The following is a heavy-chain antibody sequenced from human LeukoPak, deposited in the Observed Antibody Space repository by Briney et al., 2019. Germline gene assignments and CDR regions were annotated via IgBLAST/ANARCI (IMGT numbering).Heavy chain of an antibody. CDR1: GGSISSGSYY. J-gene: IGHJ4*02. Sequence: SQTLSLTCTVSGGSISSGSYYWSWIRQPAGKGLEWIGRIYTSGSTNYNPSLKSRVTISVDTSKNQFSLKLSSVTAADTAVYYCARQCSGGSCYPGSFDYWGQGTLVTVSS. V-gene: IGHV4-61*02. CDR2: IYTSGST. D-gene: IGHD2-15*01. CDR3: ARQCSGGSCYPGSFDY.